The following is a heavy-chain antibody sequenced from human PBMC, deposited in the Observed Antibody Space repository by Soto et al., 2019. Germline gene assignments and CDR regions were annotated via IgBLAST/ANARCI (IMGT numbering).Heavy chain of an antibody. CDR3: ARARAPGFMVRGVAYYYYYYGMDV. J-gene: IGHJ6*02. Sequence: QVQLQQWGAGLLKPSETLSLTCAVYGGSFSGYYWSWIRQPPGKGLEWIGEINHSGSTNYNPSLKSLVTISVDTSKNQFSLKLSSVTAADTAVYYCARARAPGFMVRGVAYYYYYYGMDVWGQGTTVTVSS. V-gene: IGHV4-34*01. CDR2: INHSGST. D-gene: IGHD3-10*01. CDR1: GGSFSGYY.